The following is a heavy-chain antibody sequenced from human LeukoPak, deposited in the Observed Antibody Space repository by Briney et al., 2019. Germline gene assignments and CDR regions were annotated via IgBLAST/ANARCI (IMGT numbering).Heavy chain of an antibody. CDR2: TYYRSKWYP. V-gene: IGHV6-1*01. D-gene: IGHD4-17*01. CDR1: GDSVSSTDGT. J-gene: IGHJ4*02. CDR3: ARDIATTGWYTFDY. Sequence: SQTLTLTCAISGDSVSSTDGTWNWLTQSPSRGLEWLGRTYYRSKWYPEYAVSVKGRITISPDPSNNQFSLQLSSVTTDDTAVDYCARDIATTGWYTFDYWGQGTPVTVSA.